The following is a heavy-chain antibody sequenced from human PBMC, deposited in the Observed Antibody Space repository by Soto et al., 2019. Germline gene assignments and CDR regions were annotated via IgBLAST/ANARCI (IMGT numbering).Heavy chain of an antibody. V-gene: IGHV3-7*04. Sequence: HPGGSLRLSCAASGFTFSSYWMSWVRQAPGKGLEWVANIKQDGSEKYYVDSVKGRFTISRDNAKNSLYLQMNSLRAEDTAVYYCARFYYDSSGYLPSPYYYYYGMEVWGQGTTVTVPS. J-gene: IGHJ6*02. CDR1: GFTFSSYW. CDR3: ARFYYDSSGYLPSPYYYYYGMEV. CDR2: IKQDGSEK. D-gene: IGHD3-22*01.